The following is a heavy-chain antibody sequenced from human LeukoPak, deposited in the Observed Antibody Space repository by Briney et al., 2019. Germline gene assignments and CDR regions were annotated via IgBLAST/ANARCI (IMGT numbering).Heavy chain of an antibody. CDR3: AKAHLLDWLLPFDY. CDR1: GFTFSGYS. CDR2: VSNDGGDK. V-gene: IGHV3-30*18. J-gene: IGHJ4*02. D-gene: IGHD3/OR15-3a*01. Sequence: GGSLRLSCAASGFTFSGYSMNWVRQAPGKGLEWVALVSNDGGDKYYADSVKGRFTISRDNSKNTLYLQMNSLRGEDTGVYYCAKAHLLDWLLPFDYWGQGTLVTVSS.